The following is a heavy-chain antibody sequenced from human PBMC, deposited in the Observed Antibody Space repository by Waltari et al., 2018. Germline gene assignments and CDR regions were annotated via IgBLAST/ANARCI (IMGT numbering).Heavy chain of an antibody. Sequence: QVQLQESGPGLLKPSETLSLTCAVPDSSISSAFYWGWIRQPPGRGREWSGSFSHSGSKYYKPSLKSRVTISVETSRNQFSLRRSSVTAADTAVYYCTRGILFSGYMDVWGKGTTVIVSS. D-gene: IGHD3-10*02. CDR1: DSSISSAFY. CDR3: TRGILFSGYMDV. J-gene: IGHJ6*03. CDR2: FSHSGSK. V-gene: IGHV4-38-2*01.